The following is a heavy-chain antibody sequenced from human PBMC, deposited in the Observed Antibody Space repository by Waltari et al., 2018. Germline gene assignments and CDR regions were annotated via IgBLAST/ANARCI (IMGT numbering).Heavy chain of an antibody. Sequence: QVQLQQWGAGLLKPSETLSLTCAVYGGSFSGYYWSWIRQPPGKGLEWIGEINHSGSTNYNPSLKSRVTISVDTSKNQFSLKLSSVTAADTAVYYCARARGDFWSKLGWFDPWGQGTLVTVSS. V-gene: IGHV4-34*01. CDR2: INHSGST. J-gene: IGHJ5*02. CDR3: ARARGDFWSKLGWFDP. D-gene: IGHD3-3*01. CDR1: GGSFSGYY.